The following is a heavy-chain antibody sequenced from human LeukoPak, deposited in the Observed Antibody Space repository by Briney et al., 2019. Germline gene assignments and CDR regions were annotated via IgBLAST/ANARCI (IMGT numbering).Heavy chain of an antibody. V-gene: IGHV3-33*01. D-gene: IGHD6-19*01. CDR2: IWYDGSNK. CDR1: GITFRSYG. CDR3: ARFGQWLGSRDAFDI. Sequence: GGSLRLSCAASGITFRSYGMHWVRQAPGKGLEWVAFIWYDGSNKYYADSVKGRFTISRDNSRNTLFLQMNSLRAEDTAVYYCARFGQWLGSRDAFDIWGQGTMVTVSS. J-gene: IGHJ3*02.